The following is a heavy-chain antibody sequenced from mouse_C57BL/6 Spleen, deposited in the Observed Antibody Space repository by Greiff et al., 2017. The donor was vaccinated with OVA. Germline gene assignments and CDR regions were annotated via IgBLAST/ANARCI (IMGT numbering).Heavy chain of an antibody. J-gene: IGHJ3*01. CDR2: IDPSDSET. CDR3: ARNYYGSSAGFAY. Sequence: QVQLQQPGAELVRPGSSVKLSCKASGYTFTSYWMHWVKQRPIQGLEWIGNIDPSDSETHYNQKFKDKATLTVDKSSSTAYMQLSSLTSEDSAVYYCARNYYGSSAGFAYWGQGTLVTVSA. V-gene: IGHV1-52*01. D-gene: IGHD1-1*01. CDR1: GYTFTSYW.